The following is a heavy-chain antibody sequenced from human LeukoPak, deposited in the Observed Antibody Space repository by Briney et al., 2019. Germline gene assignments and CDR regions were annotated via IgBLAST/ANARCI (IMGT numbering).Heavy chain of an antibody. D-gene: IGHD6-6*01. CDR2: IYHSGST. Sequence: SQTLSLTCTVSGGSISSGGYYWSWIRQPPGKGLEWIGYIYHSGSTYYNPSLKSRVTISVDRSKNQFSLKLSSVTAADTAVYYCASPQTYSSSPAFDYWGQGTLVTVSS. CDR3: ASPQTYSSSPAFDY. CDR1: GGSISSGGYY. V-gene: IGHV4-30-2*01. J-gene: IGHJ4*02.